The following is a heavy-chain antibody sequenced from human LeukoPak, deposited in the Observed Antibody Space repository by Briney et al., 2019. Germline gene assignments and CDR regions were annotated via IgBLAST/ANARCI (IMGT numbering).Heavy chain of an antibody. J-gene: IGHJ6*03. V-gene: IGHV1-2*02. Sequence: GASVKVSRKASGYTFTGYYMHWVRQAPGQGLEWMGWINPNSGGTNYAQKFQGRVTMTRDTSISTAYMELSRLRSDDTAVYYCARAPGWYSSSRPDNYYYYYMDVWGKGTTVTVSS. CDR1: GYTFTGYY. D-gene: IGHD6-13*01. CDR3: ARAPGWYSSSRPDNYYYYYMDV. CDR2: INPNSGGT.